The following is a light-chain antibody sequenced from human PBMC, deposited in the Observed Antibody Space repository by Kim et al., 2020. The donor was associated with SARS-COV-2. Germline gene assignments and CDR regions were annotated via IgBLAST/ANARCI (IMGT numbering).Light chain of an antibody. Sequence: SSELTQDPAVSVALGQTVRITCQGDSLRSYYASWYQQKPGQAPVLVIYGKNNRPSGIPDRFSGSNSGNTASLTITGAQAEDEADYYCNSRDSSGNHWVFGGGTQLTVL. CDR2: GKN. J-gene: IGLJ3*02. CDR3: NSRDSSGNHWV. CDR1: SLRSYY. V-gene: IGLV3-19*01.